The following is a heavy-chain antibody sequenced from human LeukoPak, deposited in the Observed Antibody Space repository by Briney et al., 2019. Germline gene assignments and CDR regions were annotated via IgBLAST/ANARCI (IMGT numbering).Heavy chain of an antibody. CDR2: IGSSGSPT. Sequence: PGGSLRLSCAPSGFAFSSYNMNWVRQAPGKGLEWISYIGSSGSPTHYADSVGGRFTISRDNAKNSLYLQMNSLRDEDTAVYFCARRPYSDTSGRLSDVWGQGTTVTVSS. D-gene: IGHD3-22*01. CDR1: GFAFSSYN. V-gene: IGHV3-48*02. CDR3: ARRPYSDTSGRLSDV. J-gene: IGHJ6*02.